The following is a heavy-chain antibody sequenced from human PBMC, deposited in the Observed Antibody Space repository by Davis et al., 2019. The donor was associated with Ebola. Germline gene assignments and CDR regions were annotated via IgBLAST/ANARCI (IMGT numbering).Heavy chain of an antibody. Sequence: GESLKISCAASGFTFSSYWMHWVRQGPGKGLVWVSGIKSDGSSTRYADSVKGRFTISRDNARNTLYLQMNSLRAEDTAVYYCSREVRGGFSPMDLWGTGTTVTVSS. D-gene: IGHD5-18*01. CDR1: GFTFSSYW. J-gene: IGHJ6*04. CDR2: IKSDGSST. CDR3: SREVRGGFSPMDL. V-gene: IGHV3-74*01.